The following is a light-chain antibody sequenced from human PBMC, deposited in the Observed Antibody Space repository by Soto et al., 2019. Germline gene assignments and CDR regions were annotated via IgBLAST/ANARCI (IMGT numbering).Light chain of an antibody. CDR2: AAS. V-gene: IGKV1-39*01. Sequence: DIQVTQSPSSLSASVGDRVTLTFRASQSISSYLNWYQQKPGKAPKLLIYAASSLQSGVPSRFSGSGSGTDFTLTISSLQPEDFATYYCQQSYMDPITFGQGTRREIK. J-gene: IGKJ5*01. CDR3: QQSYMDPIT. CDR1: QSISSY.